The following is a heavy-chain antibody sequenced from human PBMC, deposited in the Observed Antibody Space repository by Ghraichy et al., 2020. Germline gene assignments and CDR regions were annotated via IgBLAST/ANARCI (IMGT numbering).Heavy chain of an antibody. J-gene: IGHJ4*02. CDR1: GFTFNTYS. CDR3: ARDEDGSGWTFDY. D-gene: IGHD6-19*01. Sequence: GGSLRLSCAASGFTFNTYSMNWVRQAPGKGLEWVSYISSSTTTIYYADSVKGRFTISRDNAQNSLSLQMNSLRPEDTAVYYCARDEDGSGWTFDYWGQGTLVTVSP. CDR2: ISSSTTTI. V-gene: IGHV3-48*01.